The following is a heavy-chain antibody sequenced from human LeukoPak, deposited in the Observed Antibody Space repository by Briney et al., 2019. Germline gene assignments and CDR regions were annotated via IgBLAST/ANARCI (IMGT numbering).Heavy chain of an antibody. CDR2: ISGSGGST. Sequence: PGGSLRLSCAACGFTFSSYAMSWVRQAPGKGLEWVSTISGSGGSTYYADSVKGRFTISRDNSKNTLYLQMNSLRVEDTAVYYCAKLSSSASAYWGQGTPVTVSS. V-gene: IGHV3-23*01. CDR1: GFTFSSYA. D-gene: IGHD6-6*01. CDR3: AKLSSSASAY. J-gene: IGHJ4*02.